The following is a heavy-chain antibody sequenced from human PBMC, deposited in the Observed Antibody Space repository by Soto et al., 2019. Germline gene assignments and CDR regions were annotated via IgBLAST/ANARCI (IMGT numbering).Heavy chain of an antibody. D-gene: IGHD3-9*01. J-gene: IGHJ2*01. Sequence: QVQLQESGPGLVKPSQTLSLTCTVSGGSISSGGYYWSWIRQHPGKGLEWIGYIYYSGSNYYNPSLKSRVTISVDTSQNQSSLNMSSVAASVTAVYYCARVDDIFAGQSDWNFDIWGRGHLVT. CDR3: ARVDDIFAGQSDWNFDI. CDR1: GGSISSGGYY. V-gene: IGHV4-31*02. CDR2: IYYSGSN.